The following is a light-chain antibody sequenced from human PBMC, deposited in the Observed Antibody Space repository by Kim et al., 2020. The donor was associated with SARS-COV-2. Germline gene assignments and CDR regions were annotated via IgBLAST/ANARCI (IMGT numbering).Light chain of an antibody. V-gene: IGKV3-11*01. Sequence: PGESAPLSCMASQNIDTYLAWYQQKPGQAPRLLIYDASNRATGIPDRFSGSGSGTDFTLTISSLEPEDFAIYYCQQRNSWPPAVTFGGGSKVDIK. J-gene: IGKJ4*01. CDR3: QQRNSWPPAVT. CDR2: DAS. CDR1: QNIDTY.